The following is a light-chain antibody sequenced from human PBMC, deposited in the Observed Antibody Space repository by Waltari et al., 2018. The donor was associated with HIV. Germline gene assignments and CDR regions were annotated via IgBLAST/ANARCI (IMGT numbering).Light chain of an antibody. Sequence: QSVLTQPPSVSGAPGQRVSISCTGSSSNIGAGYDVHWYQQLPGTTPKLLIYRNNTRPSAVPDRFSGSKTGTSASRASTGLQPEDEADYYCQSYDNSLSGLVFGGGTKLTVL. CDR3: QSYDNSLSGLV. V-gene: IGLV1-40*01. CDR1: SSNIGAGYD. CDR2: RNN. J-gene: IGLJ3*02.